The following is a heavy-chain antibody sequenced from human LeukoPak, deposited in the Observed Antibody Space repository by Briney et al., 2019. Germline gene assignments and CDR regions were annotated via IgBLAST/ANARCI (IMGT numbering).Heavy chain of an antibody. D-gene: IGHD2-15*01. J-gene: IGHJ4*02. Sequence: GGSLRLSCAASGFPFSTYGLHWVRQAPGKGLEWVAVIWYDGSNKYYADSVKGRFTISRDNSKNVLYLQMNSLRAEDTAAYYCARASGPFDYWGQGTLVTVSS. CDR2: IWYDGSNK. V-gene: IGHV3-33*01. CDR3: ARASGPFDY. CDR1: GFPFSTYG.